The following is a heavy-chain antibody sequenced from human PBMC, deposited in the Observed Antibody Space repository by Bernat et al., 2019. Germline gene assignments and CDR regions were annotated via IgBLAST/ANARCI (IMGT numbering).Heavy chain of an antibody. V-gene: IGHV3-74*01. CDR2: VNVDGSST. CDR3: TRAAESSGWSFDY. D-gene: IGHD6-19*01. Sequence: VQLVESGGGLVQPGGSLRLSCSASGFTFSAYWMYWVRHAPGGGLKWVSRVNVDGSSTTYADSVKGRFTISRDNAKNTLFLEMNSLRAEDTDVYYCTRAAESSGWSFDYWGQGTLVTVSS. J-gene: IGHJ4*02. CDR1: GFTFSAYW.